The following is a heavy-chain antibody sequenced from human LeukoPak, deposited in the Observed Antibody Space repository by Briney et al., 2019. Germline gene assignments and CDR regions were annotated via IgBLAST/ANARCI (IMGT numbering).Heavy chain of an antibody. CDR3: AKKIRPNGC. CDR1: GFTFSSHG. CDR2: ISIGGDTT. V-gene: IGHV3-23*01. J-gene: IGHJ4*02. Sequence: GGSLRLSCAASGFTFSSHGMCWVRQAPGRGLEWVSSISIGGDTTYSDSVKGRFTISRDNSKNTLYLLLDSMRAEDTAIYYCAKKIRPNGCWGQGTLVTGSS. D-gene: IGHD4-17*01.